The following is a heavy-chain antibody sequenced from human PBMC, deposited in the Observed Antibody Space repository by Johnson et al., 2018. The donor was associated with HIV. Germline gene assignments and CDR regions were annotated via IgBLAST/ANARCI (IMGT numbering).Heavy chain of an antibody. CDR1: GFTFSSYG. CDR2: ISYDGSNK. Sequence: QVQLVESGGGVVQPGRSLRLSCAASGFTFSSYGMHWVRQAPGKGLEWVAVISYDGSNKYYADSVKGRFTISRDNSKNSLYLQMNSLRAEDTALYYCAKDMGYSGSYFDAFDIWGQGTMVTVSS. J-gene: IGHJ3*02. D-gene: IGHD1-26*01. CDR3: AKDMGYSGSYFDAFDI. V-gene: IGHV3-30*18.